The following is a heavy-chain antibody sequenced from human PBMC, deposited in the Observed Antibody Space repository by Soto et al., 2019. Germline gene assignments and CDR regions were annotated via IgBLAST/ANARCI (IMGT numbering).Heavy chain of an antibody. Sequence: EVQLVESGGGLVQPGGSLRLSCAASGFTFSSYWMHWVRQAPGQGLVWVSSINSDGSSTSYADSVKCRFTISRDNAKNTLYLQMNSLGAEDTAVYYCQASRQLEAFDIWGQGTMFTVSS. D-gene: IGHD6-13*01. CDR2: INSDGSST. CDR1: GFTFSSYW. V-gene: IGHV3-74*01. J-gene: IGHJ3*02. CDR3: QASRQLEAFDI.